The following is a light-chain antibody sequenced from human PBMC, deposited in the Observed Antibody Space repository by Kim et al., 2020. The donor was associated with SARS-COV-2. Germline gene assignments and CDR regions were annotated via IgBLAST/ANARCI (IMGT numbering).Light chain of an antibody. CDR2: AAS. Sequence: DIQLTQSPSSVSASVGDRVTITCRASQPIYNWLGGYQQKPGKAPKLLIYAASTLQSGVPSRFSGSGAGTDFTLTINSLQPENFATYYCQRANNFPRTFGQGTKVDIK. V-gene: IGKV1-12*01. CDR3: QRANNFPRT. CDR1: QPIYNW. J-gene: IGKJ1*01.